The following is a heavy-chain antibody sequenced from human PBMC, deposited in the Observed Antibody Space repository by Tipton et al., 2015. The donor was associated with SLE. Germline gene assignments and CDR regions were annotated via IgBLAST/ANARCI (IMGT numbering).Heavy chain of an antibody. CDR1: GFTFSSYA. CDR3: AKDPADIVVVPAAMGSYEAYYYGMDV. J-gene: IGHJ6*02. D-gene: IGHD2-2*01. CDR2: ISYDGSNK. Sequence: SLRLSCAASGFTFSSYAMHWVRQAPGKGLEWVAVISYDGSNKYYADSVKGRFTISRDNSKKTLYLQMNSLRAEDTAVYYCAKDPADIVVVPAAMGSYEAYYYGMDVWGQGTTVTVSS. V-gene: IGHV3-30*04.